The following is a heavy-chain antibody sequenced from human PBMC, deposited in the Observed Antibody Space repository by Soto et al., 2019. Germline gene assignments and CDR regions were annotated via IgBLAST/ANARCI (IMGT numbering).Heavy chain of an antibody. D-gene: IGHD3-16*01. CDR3: ARGETYLGV. J-gene: IGHJ6*02. CDR1: RDTFNKYA. CDR2: IIPIFSSR. V-gene: IGHV1-69*01. Sequence: QVQLVPSGAEVKKPGSSVKVSCKTSRDTFNKYAFNWVRQAPGQGLEWMGWIIPIFSSRNYAEKFQGRVTITADDSTSTAYMELRSLGFEDTAGYYCARGETYLGVWGQGTTVTVSS.